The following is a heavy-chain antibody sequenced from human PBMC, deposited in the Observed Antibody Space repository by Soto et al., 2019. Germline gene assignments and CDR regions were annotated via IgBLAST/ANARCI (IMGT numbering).Heavy chain of an antibody. CDR3: ARGTNSGYDLFDY. CDR1: GFTFSSYG. CDR2: IWYDGSNK. V-gene: IGHV3-33*01. Sequence: SLRLSCAASGFTFSSYGMHWVRQAPGKGLEWVAVIWYDGSNKYYADSVKGRFTISRDNAKNTLYLQMNSLRDEDTAVYYCARGTNSGYDLFDYWGQGTLVTVSS. D-gene: IGHD5-12*01. J-gene: IGHJ4*02.